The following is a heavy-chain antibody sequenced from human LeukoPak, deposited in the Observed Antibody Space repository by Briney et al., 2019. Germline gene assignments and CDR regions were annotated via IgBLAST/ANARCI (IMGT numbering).Heavy chain of an antibody. CDR1: GFTFSNAW. CDR3: TTGGLWYSGRVF. CDR2: IKTETDGGTT. V-gene: IGHV3-15*01. Sequence: GGSLRLSCAASGFTFSNAWMSWVRQAPGKGLEWVGRIKTETDGGTTAFAAPVKGRFTMSRDDSKNTLYLQMNSLKTEDTAMYYCTTGGLWYSGRVFWGQGTLVTVS. D-gene: IGHD3-10*01. J-gene: IGHJ4*02.